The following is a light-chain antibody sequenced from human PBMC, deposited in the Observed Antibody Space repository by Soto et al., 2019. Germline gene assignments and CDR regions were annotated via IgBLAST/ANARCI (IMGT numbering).Light chain of an antibody. CDR3: QHSNSLLCT. V-gene: IGKV1-5*01. J-gene: IGKJ2*02. CDR1: QTISNW. Sequence: DIQMTQSPSSLSASVGDRVTITCRASQTISNWLAWYQQKPGRAPKLLIYAASTLESGVPSRFSGRGSGTEVTLNISSLQPDDFATYYCQHSNSLLCTFGQGTKLDIK. CDR2: AAS.